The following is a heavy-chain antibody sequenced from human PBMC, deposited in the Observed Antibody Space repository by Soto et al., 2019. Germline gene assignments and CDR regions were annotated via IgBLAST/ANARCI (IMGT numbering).Heavy chain of an antibody. CDR1: GGTFSSYA. D-gene: IGHD5-12*01. CDR3: AGGIESCYGMDV. Sequence: QVQLVQSGAEVKKPGSSVKVSCKASGGTFSSYAISWVRQAPGQGLEWMGGIIPIFGTANYAQKFQGRVTITADESTSTAYMELRSLRSEDTAVYDWAGGIESCYGMDVWGQGTTVTVSS. CDR2: IIPIFGTA. J-gene: IGHJ6*02. V-gene: IGHV1-69*12.